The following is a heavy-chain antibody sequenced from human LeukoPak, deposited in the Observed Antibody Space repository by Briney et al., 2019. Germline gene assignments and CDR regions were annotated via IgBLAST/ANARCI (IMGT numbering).Heavy chain of an antibody. V-gene: IGHV3-11*06. Sequence: PGGSLRLSCPPSGLTFSDYYMSCIRQATGNGLEWVSYIRSSSSYTNYADSVKGRFTISRGNAKNSLYLQMNSLRAEDTAVYYCAREGCSSTSRYSRAAFDIWGQGTMVTVSS. CDR1: GLTFSDYY. CDR3: AREGCSSTSRYSRAAFDI. CDR2: IRSSSSYT. D-gene: IGHD2-2*01. J-gene: IGHJ3*02.